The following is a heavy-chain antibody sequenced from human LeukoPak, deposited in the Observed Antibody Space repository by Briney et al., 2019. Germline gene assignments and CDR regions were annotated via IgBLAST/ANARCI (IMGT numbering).Heavy chain of an antibody. Sequence: GGSLRLSCAASGFSFSTYAMSWVRQAPGKGLEWVSTITNSGGTTYYADSVKGRFTIPRDNSKNTLYLQVSSLRAEDTAVYYCAKRYCSGGSCYWGYAFDYWGQGTLVTVSS. V-gene: IGHV3-23*01. D-gene: IGHD2-15*01. CDR1: GFSFSTYA. CDR2: ITNSGGTT. J-gene: IGHJ4*02. CDR3: AKRYCSGGSCYWGYAFDY.